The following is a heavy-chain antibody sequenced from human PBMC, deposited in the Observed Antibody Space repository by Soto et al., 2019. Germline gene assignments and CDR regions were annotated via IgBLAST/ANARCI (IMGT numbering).Heavy chain of an antibody. J-gene: IGHJ4*02. Sequence: GGSLRLSCAASGFTFSSYAMSWVRQAPGKGLEWVSAISGSGGSTYYADSVKGRFTISRDNSKNTLYLQMNSLRAEDTAVYYCANSDYGYTFVYWGQGTLVTVSS. CDR1: GFTFSSYA. D-gene: IGHD5-18*01. V-gene: IGHV3-23*01. CDR3: ANSDYGYTFVY. CDR2: ISGSGGST.